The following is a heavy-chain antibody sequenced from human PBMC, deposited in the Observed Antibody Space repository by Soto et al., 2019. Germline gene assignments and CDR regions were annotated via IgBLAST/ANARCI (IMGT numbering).Heavy chain of an antibody. D-gene: IGHD1-26*01. Sequence: QVQLVQSGAGVKKPGSSVNLSCKASGGTFSSYSINWVRKAPRQGLEWMGERITIFGTAKYAQTFHGIVISIADDSTSTAYIELSSLRSESTAVYWCARDGARHSGRIDYWSLASLVTV. J-gene: IGHJ4*02. CDR3: ARDGARHSGRIDY. V-gene: IGHV1-69*01. CDR1: GGTFSSYS. CDR2: RITIFGTA.